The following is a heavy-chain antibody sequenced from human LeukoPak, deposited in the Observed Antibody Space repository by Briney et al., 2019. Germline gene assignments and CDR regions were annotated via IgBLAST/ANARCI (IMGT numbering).Heavy chain of an antibody. D-gene: IGHD6-19*01. CDR1: GGSISSSSYY. V-gene: IGHV4-39*07. Sequence: PSETLSLTCTVSGGSISSSSYYWGWIRQPPGKGLECIGSIYYSGSTYYNPSLKSRVTISVDTSTNQFSLKLNYVTAADTALYYCARGRLYSSGWYLTGPPLGNYFDDWGQGTLVTVSS. J-gene: IGHJ4*02. CDR2: IYYSGST. CDR3: ARGRLYSSGWYLTGPPLGNYFDD.